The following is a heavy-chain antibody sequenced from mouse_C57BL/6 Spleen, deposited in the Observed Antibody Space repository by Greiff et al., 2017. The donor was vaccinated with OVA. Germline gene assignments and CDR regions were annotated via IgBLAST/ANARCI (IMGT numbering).Heavy chain of an antibody. CDR3: ARFDYGSSGDY. CDR2: IHPNSGST. CDR1: GYTFTSYW. Sequence: QVHVKQPGAELVKPGASVKLSCKASGYTFTSYWMHWVKQRPGQGLEWIGMIHPNSGSTNYNEKFKSKATLTVDKSSSTAYMQLSSLTSEDSAVYYCARFDYGSSGDYWGQGTTLTVSS. D-gene: IGHD1-1*01. V-gene: IGHV1-64*01. J-gene: IGHJ2*01.